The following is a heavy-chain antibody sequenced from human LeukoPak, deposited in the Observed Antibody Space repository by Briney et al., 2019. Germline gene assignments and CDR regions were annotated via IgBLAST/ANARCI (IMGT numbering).Heavy chain of an antibody. CDR2: INHSGST. D-gene: IGHD4-17*01. V-gene: IGHV4-34*01. J-gene: IGHJ4*02. CDR3: AREDYGDYGLNY. CDR1: GGSLSGYY. Sequence: SETLSLTCAVYGGSLSGYYWSWIRQPPGKGLEWIGEINHSGSTNYNPSLKSRVTISVDTSKNQFSLKLSSVTAADTAVYYCAREDYGDYGLNYWGQGTLVTVSS.